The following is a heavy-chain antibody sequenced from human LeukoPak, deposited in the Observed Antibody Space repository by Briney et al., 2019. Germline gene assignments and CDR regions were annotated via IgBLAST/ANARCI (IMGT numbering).Heavy chain of an antibody. Sequence: GGSLRLSCAASGFTFTSSAMSWVRQAPGKGLECVSAISGSGGSTYYADSVKGLFTISRDNSKNTLYLQMNSLRAEDTAVYYCANLGRIVGATHRFDAFDIWGQGTMVTVSS. V-gene: IGHV3-23*01. CDR3: ANLGRIVGATHRFDAFDI. D-gene: IGHD1-26*01. J-gene: IGHJ3*02. CDR1: GFTFTSSA. CDR2: ISGSGGST.